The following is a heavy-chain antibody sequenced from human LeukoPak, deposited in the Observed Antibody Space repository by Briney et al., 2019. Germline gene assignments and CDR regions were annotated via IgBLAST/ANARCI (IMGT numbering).Heavy chain of an antibody. CDR1: GGSISSSSYS. CDR2: INHSGST. V-gene: IGHV4-39*07. J-gene: IGHJ6*03. CDR3: AREAPGIQPSRRVYYYYYMDV. Sequence: SETLSLTCTVSGGSISSSSYSWGWIRQPPGKGLEWIGEINHSGSTNYNPSLKSRVTISVDTSKNQFSLKLSSVTAADTAVYYCAREAPGIQPSRRVYYYYYMDVWGKGTTVTVSS. D-gene: IGHD5-18*01.